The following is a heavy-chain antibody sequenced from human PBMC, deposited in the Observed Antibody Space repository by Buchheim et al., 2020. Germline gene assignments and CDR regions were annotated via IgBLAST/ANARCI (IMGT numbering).Heavy chain of an antibody. V-gene: IGHV3-74*01. CDR2: IHSDGGT. CDR3: ARGGYSTDGSSDY. CDR1: GFTVSGYW. D-gene: IGHD5-24*01. Sequence: EVHLVESGGGLVQPGGSLRLSCAASGFTVSGYWMHWVRHVPGQGLVWVSRIHSDGGTNYADSVKGRFTISRDNAKNMVSLQMNSLRAEDTAIYYCARGGYSTDGSSDYWGQGTL. J-gene: IGHJ4*02.